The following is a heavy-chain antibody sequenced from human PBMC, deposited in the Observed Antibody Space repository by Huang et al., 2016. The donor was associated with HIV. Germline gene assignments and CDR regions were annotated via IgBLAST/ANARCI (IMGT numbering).Heavy chain of an antibody. V-gene: IGHV3-23*01. CDR1: GFTFGSYA. CDR2: TTACGGST. Sequence: EVQLLESGGGLAQPGGSLRLSCTASGFTFGSYALNWVRQGPGKGLEWVSGTTACGGSTYSAKSVKCRFTISRDNSKNTLYLQMNSLRAEDTALYYCAKHLGGRRGFTFIVLFGAFDMWGQGTMVTVSS. J-gene: IGHJ3*02. CDR3: AKHLGGRRGFTFIVLFGAFDM. D-gene: IGHD3-22*01.